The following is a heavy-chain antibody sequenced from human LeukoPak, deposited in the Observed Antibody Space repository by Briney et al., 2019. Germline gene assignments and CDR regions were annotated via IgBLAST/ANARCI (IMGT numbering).Heavy chain of an antibody. J-gene: IGHJ4*02. CDR2: IYYSGST. CDR1: GGSISSSSYY. D-gene: IGHD3-16*01. CDR3: GGQEVWVGEWLGGGGTCDY. V-gene: IGHV4-39*01. Sequence: SETLSLTCTVSGGSISSSSYYWGWIRQPPGKGLEWIGSIYYSGSTYYNPSLKSRVTISVDTSKNQFSLKLSSVTAADTAVYYCGGQEVWVGEWLGGGGTCDYWGQGTLVTVSS.